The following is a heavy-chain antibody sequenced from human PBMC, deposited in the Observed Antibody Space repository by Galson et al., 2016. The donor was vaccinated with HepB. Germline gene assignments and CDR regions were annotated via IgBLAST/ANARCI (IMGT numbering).Heavy chain of an antibody. CDR1: GFTLTELS. V-gene: IGHV1-24*01. J-gene: IGHJ4*02. Sequence: SVKVSCKVSGFTLTELSVHWVRQPPGKGLEWMGNFDPEDGEATYARKFQGRVTMTDDTSTDTAYMELSNLGSEDTAVYYCASDLASTSWFSGYWGQGTLVTVSS. CDR2: FDPEDGEA. CDR3: ASDLASTSWFSGY. D-gene: IGHD2/OR15-2a*01.